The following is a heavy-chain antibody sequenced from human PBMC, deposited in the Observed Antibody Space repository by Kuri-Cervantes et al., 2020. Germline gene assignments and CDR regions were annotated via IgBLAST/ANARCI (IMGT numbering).Heavy chain of an antibody. CDR1: GYTFTDYY. V-gene: IGHV1-18*04. CDR3: ARETGDGSYDY. CDR2: ISAYNGDT. Sequence: ASVKVSCKASGYTFTDYYIHWVRQAPGQGLEWMGWISAYNGDTNYAQKLQGRVTMTTDTSTSTAYMELRSLRSDDTAVYYCARETGDGSYDYWGQGTLVTVSS. D-gene: IGHD3-10*01. J-gene: IGHJ4*02.